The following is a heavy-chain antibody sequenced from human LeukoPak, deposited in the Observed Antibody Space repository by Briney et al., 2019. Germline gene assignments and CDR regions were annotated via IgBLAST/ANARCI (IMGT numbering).Heavy chain of an antibody. J-gene: IGHJ4*02. Sequence: ETLSLTCSVSGDSISSYYWSWVRQAPGKGLVWVSVIYTGGTTYYADSVKGRFTISRDNSKNTLYLQMNSLRAEDTAVYYCARDVAAPGGVYFDYWGQGTLVTVSS. CDR2: IYTGGTT. CDR3: ARDVAAPGGVYFDY. CDR1: GDSISSYY. V-gene: IGHV3-66*01. D-gene: IGHD3-16*01.